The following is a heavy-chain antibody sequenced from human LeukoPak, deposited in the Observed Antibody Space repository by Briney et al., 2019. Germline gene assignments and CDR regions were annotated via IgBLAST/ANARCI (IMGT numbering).Heavy chain of an antibody. CDR1: GFTISHYW. CDR2: IKQDESEQ. Sequence: GGSLRLSCAASGFTISHYWMSWVRQAPGKGLEWVANIKQDESEQDFVDSVKGRFTISRDNTKNSLYLQLNSLRGEDTAVYYCARVAASSGYYYDGDYWGQGTLVTVSS. J-gene: IGHJ4*02. D-gene: IGHD3-22*01. CDR3: ARVAASSGYYYDGDY. V-gene: IGHV3-7*03.